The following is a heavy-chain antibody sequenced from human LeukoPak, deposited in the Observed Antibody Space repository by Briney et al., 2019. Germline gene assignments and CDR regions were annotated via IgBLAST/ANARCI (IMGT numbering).Heavy chain of an antibody. CDR2: ISGSGGST. CDR3: AKDRWQWRDAFDI. CDR1: GFTFSSYA. D-gene: IGHD6-19*01. J-gene: IGHJ3*02. V-gene: IGHV3-23*01. Sequence: SGGSLRLSCAASGFTFSSYAMSWVRQAPGKGLEWVSAISGSGGSTYYADSVKGRFTISRDNSKNTLYLQMNSLRAEDTAVYYCAKDRWQWRDAFDIWGQGTMVTVSS.